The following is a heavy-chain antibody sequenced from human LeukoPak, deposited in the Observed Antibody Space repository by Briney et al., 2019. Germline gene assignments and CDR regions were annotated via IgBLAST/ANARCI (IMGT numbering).Heavy chain of an antibody. CDR1: GFTFSSYA. J-gene: IGHJ4*02. D-gene: IGHD1-26*01. V-gene: IGHV3-23*01. CDR2: ISGSGGST. CDR3: ANPTYSGSYGGVY. Sequence: GGSLRLSCGASGFTFSSYAMSWVRQAPGKGLEWVSAISGSGGSTYYADSVKGRFTISRDNSKNTLYLQMNSLRAEDTAVYYCANPTYSGSYGGVYWGQGTLVTVSS.